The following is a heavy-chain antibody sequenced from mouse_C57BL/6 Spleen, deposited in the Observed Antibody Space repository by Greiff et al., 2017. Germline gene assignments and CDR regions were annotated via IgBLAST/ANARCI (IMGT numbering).Heavy chain of an antibody. CDR2: IDPSDSET. V-gene: IGHV1-52*01. CDR1: GYTSTSYW. J-gene: IGHJ1*03. Sequence: QVQLQQPGAELVRPGSSVKLSCKASGYTSTSYWMHWVKQRPLQGLEWIGNIDPSDSETHYNQKFKDKGTLTVDKSTGTAYMQLRSLAAEDSEVYYCARSRYFDVWGTGTTVTVSS. CDR3: ARSRYFDV.